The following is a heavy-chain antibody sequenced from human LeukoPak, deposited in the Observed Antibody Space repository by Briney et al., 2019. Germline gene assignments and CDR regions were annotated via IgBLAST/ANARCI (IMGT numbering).Heavy chain of an antibody. D-gene: IGHD6-13*01. CDR1: GFIFRSYG. CDR2: ISYDGSNE. J-gene: IGHJ3*02. CDR3: ATYQQRGAFDI. V-gene: IGHV3-30*03. Sequence: GQSLRLSCAASGFIFRSYGMHWVRQAPGKGLEWVAVISYDGSNEYYADSVKGRFTISRDNSRSTLYLQMNSLRAEDTALYYCATYQQRGAFDIWGQGTMVTVSS.